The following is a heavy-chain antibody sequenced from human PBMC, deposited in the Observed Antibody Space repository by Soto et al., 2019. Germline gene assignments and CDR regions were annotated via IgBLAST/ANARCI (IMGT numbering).Heavy chain of an antibody. D-gene: IGHD3-3*01. J-gene: IGHJ3*02. CDR3: ARGGGVGVAGSAAFDM. CDR2: INPATGAA. CDR1: GYPVTAYY. V-gene: IGHV1-2*02. Sequence: QLHLVQSGAVVKKPGASVTVSCSASGYPVTAYYMHWVRQAPGRGLEWMGGINPATGAAKYTQTCQGGVTMTRDTSTSTVFMELTGLTSEDRAVFYCARGGGVGVAGSAAFDMWGQGTLVTVSS.